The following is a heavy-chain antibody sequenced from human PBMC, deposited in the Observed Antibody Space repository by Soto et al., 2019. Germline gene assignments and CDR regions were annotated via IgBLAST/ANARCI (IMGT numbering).Heavy chain of an antibody. Sequence: QVHLVECGGGVVQPGRSLRLTCAASGFTLSSYGMHWVRQAPGKGLEWVAVISYDGSNKYYADSVKGRFTISRDNSKNTLYLQMNSLRAEDTAVYYCAKGLYFDLWGRGTLVTVSS. CDR1: GFTLSSYG. J-gene: IGHJ2*01. CDR2: ISYDGSNK. CDR3: AKGLYFDL. V-gene: IGHV3-30*18.